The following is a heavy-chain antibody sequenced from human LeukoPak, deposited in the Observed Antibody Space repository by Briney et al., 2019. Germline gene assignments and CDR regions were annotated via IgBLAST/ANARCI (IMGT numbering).Heavy chain of an antibody. Sequence: GASVKVSCKASGGTFSSYAISWVRQAPGQGLEWMGGIIPIFGTANYAQKFQGRVTITADKSTSTASMELSSLRSEDTAVYYCATGGSYSSGPWGQGTLVTVSS. J-gene: IGHJ5*02. CDR1: GGTFSSYA. V-gene: IGHV1-69*06. CDR3: ATGGSYSSGP. D-gene: IGHD6-19*01. CDR2: IIPIFGTA.